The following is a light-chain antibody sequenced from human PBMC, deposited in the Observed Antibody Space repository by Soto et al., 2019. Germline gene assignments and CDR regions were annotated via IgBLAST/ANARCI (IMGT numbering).Light chain of an antibody. CDR1: SSNIGNNY. J-gene: IGLJ2*01. Sequence: QSVLTQPPSVSVAPGQKVTISCSGSSSNIGNNYVSWYQQLPGTAPKLLIYDNNKRPSGIPDRFSGSKSGTSATLGITGLQTGDEADYYCGTWDTGLSAHVVFGGGTKLTVL. CDR2: DNN. CDR3: GTWDTGLSAHVV. V-gene: IGLV1-51*01.